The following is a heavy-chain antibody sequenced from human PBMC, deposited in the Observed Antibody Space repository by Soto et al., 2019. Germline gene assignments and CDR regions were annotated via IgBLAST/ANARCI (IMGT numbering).Heavy chain of an antibody. V-gene: IGHV4-59*01. CDR1: GGSISSYY. Sequence: SETLSLTCTVSGGSISSYYWSWIRQPPGKGLEWIGYIYYSGRTNYNPSLKSRVTISVDTSKNQFSLKLSSVTAADAAVYYCARVPGVVVIPPEYYFDYWGQGTLVTVSS. CDR3: ARVPGVVVIPPEYYFDY. D-gene: IGHD3-22*01. J-gene: IGHJ4*02. CDR2: IYYSGRT.